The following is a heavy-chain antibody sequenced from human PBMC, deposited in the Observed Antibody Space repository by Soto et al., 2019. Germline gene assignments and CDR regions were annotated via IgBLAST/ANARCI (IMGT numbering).Heavy chain of an antibody. Sequence: QVQLVESGGGVVQPGRSLRLSCVASGFTFGSYGMHWVRQAPGEGLEWVAVISYDGTNKYYADSVKGRFTISRDNSKNTPWLQMHSLRAEDTAVYYCAQVPRYTVTPPDDYWGQGTLVTVSS. D-gene: IGHD4-17*01. J-gene: IGHJ4*02. CDR1: GFTFGSYG. CDR2: ISYDGTNK. V-gene: IGHV3-30*18. CDR3: AQVPRYTVTPPDDY.